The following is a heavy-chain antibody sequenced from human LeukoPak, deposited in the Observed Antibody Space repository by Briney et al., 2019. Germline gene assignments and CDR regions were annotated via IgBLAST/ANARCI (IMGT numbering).Heavy chain of an antibody. CDR3: SRGISSD. V-gene: IGHV3-74*01. Sequence: GGSLRLSCAASGFTVSSNYMSWVRQAPGKGLVWVSRMSADGSITNYADSVKGRFTISRDNTKNTLYLQMNSLRVEDTAVYYCSRGISSDWGQGTLVTVSS. J-gene: IGHJ4*02. D-gene: IGHD2-15*01. CDR2: MSADGSIT. CDR1: GFTVSSNY.